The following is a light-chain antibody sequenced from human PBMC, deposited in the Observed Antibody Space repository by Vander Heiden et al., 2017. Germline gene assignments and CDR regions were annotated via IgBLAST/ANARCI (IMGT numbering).Light chain of an antibody. V-gene: IGKV3-20*01. CDR1: QGTNNNH. J-gene: IGKJ1*01. CDR2: VSS. Sequence: EIELTPSPVTLSLTPGESDTLSCRASQGTNNNHVSLYQQKLGPAHSVLIYVSSNRATGIPDRFSCSGSGTDFALTISRLEPEHFAVYNCQWCGSSTRGCTFGQGTKVEI. CDR3: QWCGSSTRGCT.